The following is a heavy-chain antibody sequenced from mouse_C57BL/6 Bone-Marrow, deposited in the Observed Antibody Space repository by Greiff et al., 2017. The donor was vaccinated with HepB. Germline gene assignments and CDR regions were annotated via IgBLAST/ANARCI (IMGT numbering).Heavy chain of an antibody. J-gene: IGHJ4*01. Sequence: QVQLQQPGAELVKPGASVQLSCKASGYTFTSYWMHWVKQRPGQGLEWIGMIHPNSGSTNYNEKFKSKATLTVDKSSSTAYMQLSSLTSEDSAVYYCARWGYYDYVLYYAMDYWGQGTSVTVSS. CDR3: ARWGYYDYVLYYAMDY. CDR1: GYTFTSYW. D-gene: IGHD2-4*01. V-gene: IGHV1-64*01. CDR2: IHPNSGST.